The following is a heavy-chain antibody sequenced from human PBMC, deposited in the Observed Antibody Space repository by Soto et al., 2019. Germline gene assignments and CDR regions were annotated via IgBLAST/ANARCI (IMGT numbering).Heavy chain of an antibody. Sequence: SVKVSCKASGGIFSNHAISWVRQAPGQGLEWVGGIIPMFPTADYAQRFQGRVTITADDSTTTVYMELSGLRSEDTAMYYCARDDATYCGGDCYRYFYYGMDVWGQGTTVTVSS. J-gene: IGHJ6*02. V-gene: IGHV1-69*13. CDR3: ARDDATYCGGDCYRYFYYGMDV. D-gene: IGHD2-21*02. CDR1: GGIFSNHA. CDR2: IIPMFPTA.